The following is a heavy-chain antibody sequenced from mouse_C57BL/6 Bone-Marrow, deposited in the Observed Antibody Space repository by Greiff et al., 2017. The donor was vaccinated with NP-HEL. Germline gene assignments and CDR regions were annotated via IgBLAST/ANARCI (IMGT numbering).Heavy chain of an antibody. D-gene: IGHD1-1*01. Sequence: VKLMESGAELVRPGASVTLSCKASGYTFTDYEMHWVKQTPVHGLEWIGAIDPETGGTSYNQKFKGKAILTADKSSSTAYMELRSLTSEDSAVYYCTKGVYYYGSRYAMDYWGQGTSVTVSS. J-gene: IGHJ4*01. CDR2: IDPETGGT. CDR3: TKGVYYYGSRYAMDY. CDR1: GYTFTDYE. V-gene: IGHV1-15*01.